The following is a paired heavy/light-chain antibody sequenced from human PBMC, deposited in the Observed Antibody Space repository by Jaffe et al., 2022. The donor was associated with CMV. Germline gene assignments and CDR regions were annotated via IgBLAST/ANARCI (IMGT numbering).Heavy chain of an antibody. CDR1: GGSISSYY. D-gene: IGHD3-10*01. CDR3: ARAGSWWITMVRGVIEYYYYGMDV. CDR2: IYYSGST. V-gene: IGHV4-59*01. J-gene: IGHJ6*02. Sequence: QVQLQESGPGLVKPSETLSLTCTVSGGSISSYYWSWIRQPPGKGLEWIGYIYYSGSTNYNPSLKSRVTISVDTSKNQFSLKLSSVTAADTAVYYCARAGSWWITMVRGVIEYYYYGMDVWGQGTTVTVSS.
Light chain of an antibody. CDR1: QSVSSSY. V-gene: IGKV3-20*01. Sequence: EIVLTQSPGTLSLSPGERATLSCRASQSVSSSYLAWYQQKPGQAPRLLIYGASSRATGIPDRFSGSGSGTDFTLTISRLEPEDFAVYYCQQYGSSSWTFGQGTKVEIK. CDR2: GAS. J-gene: IGKJ1*01. CDR3: QQYGSSSWT.